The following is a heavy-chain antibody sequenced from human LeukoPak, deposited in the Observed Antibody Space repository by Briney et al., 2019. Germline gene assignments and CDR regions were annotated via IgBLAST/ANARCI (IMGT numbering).Heavy chain of an antibody. CDR3: AREQGDYYDILTGYRGYNWFDP. V-gene: IGHV4-59*01. D-gene: IGHD3-9*01. J-gene: IGHJ5*02. Sequence: SETLSLTCTVSGGSISSYYWSWIRQPPGKGLEWIGYIYYSGSTNYNPSLKSRVTISVDTSKNQFSLKLSSVTAADTAVYYCAREQGDYYDILTGYRGYNWFDPWGQGTLVTVSS. CDR2: IYYSGST. CDR1: GGSISSYY.